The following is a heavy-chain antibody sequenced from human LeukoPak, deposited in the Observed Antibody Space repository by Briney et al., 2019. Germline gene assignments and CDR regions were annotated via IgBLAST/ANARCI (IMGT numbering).Heavy chain of an antibody. D-gene: IGHD3-9*01. V-gene: IGHV3-23*01. Sequence: GGSLRLPCAASGITFSSYGMAWVRQAPGKGLEWVSGISGTGENTYYADSVKGRFTISRDNAENSLYLQMNSLRAEDTAVYYCARTYYDILTSYNPYFDYWGQGTLVTVSS. CDR2: ISGTGENT. CDR3: ARTYYDILTSYNPYFDY. J-gene: IGHJ4*02. CDR1: GITFSSYG.